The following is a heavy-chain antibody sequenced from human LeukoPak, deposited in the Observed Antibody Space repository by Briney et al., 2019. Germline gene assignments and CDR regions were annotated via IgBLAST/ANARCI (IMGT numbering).Heavy chain of an antibody. D-gene: IGHD3-10*01. J-gene: IGHJ4*02. Sequence: SETLSLTCTVSGGSISSYYWSWIRQPPGKGLEWIGYIYYSGSTNYNPSLKSRVTISVDTSKNQFSLKLSSVTAADTAVYYCARHILAVRGVISYSLDYWGQGTLVTVSS. CDR3: ARHILAVRGVISYSLDY. CDR2: IYYSGST. CDR1: GGSISSYY. V-gene: IGHV4-59*08.